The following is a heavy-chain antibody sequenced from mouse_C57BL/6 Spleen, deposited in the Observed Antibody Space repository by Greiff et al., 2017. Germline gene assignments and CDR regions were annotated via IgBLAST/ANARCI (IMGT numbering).Heavy chain of an antibody. CDR3: ARVKCYGRSYGETDWYFGV. CDR2: ISDGGSYT. Sequence: EVKLMESGGGLVKPGGSLKLSCAASGFTFSSYAMSWVRQTPEKRLEWVATISDGGSYTYYPDNVKGRFTISRDNAKNTLYLQMSHLKSEDTALYYGARVKCYGRSYGETDWYFGVWGTGTTVTVSS. D-gene: IGHD1-1*01. V-gene: IGHV5-4*03. J-gene: IGHJ1*03. CDR1: GFTFSSYA.